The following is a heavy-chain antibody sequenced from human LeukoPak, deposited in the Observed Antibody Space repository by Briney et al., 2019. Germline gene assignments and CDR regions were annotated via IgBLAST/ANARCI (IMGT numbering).Heavy chain of an antibody. CDR2: ISNSHRT. CDR1: GFTFGTHA. CDR3: ARGIAPAGQMD. D-gene: IGHD6-13*01. J-gene: IGHJ4*02. Sequence: GGSLRLSCVASGFTFGTHAMSWVRQAPGKGLEWVSVISNSHRTYHADSVKGRFTISRDNSENTVYLQMNSLRAEDTAVYYCARGIAPAGQMDWGQGTLVTVSS. V-gene: IGHV3-23*01.